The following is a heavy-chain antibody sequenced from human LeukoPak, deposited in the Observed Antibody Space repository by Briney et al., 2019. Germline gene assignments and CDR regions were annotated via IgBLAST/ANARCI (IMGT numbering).Heavy chain of an antibody. CDR3: ARTTEGGYTYDYFYYYYMDV. D-gene: IGHD5-18*01. V-gene: IGHV4-34*01. Sequence: SETLSLTCAVYGGSFSGYYWSWIRQPPGNGLERIGEINHYGSTNYNPSLKSRVTISVDTSKNQFSLKLSSVTAADTAVYYCARTTEGGYTYDYFYYYYMDVWGKGTTVTISS. CDR1: GGSFSGYY. CDR2: INHYGST. J-gene: IGHJ6*03.